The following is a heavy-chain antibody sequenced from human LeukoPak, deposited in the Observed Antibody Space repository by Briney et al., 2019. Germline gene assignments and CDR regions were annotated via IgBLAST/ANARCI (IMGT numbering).Heavy chain of an antibody. CDR1: GASITSYY. CDR3: ARHQLNFDY. D-gene: IGHD1-1*01. V-gene: IGHV4-59*08. CDR2: IHYSGST. J-gene: IGHJ4*02. Sequence: SETLSVTCTVSGASITSYYWTWIRQPPGKGLEWIGYIHYSGSTNYNPSLKSRVTISVDTSKNQFSLKLSSVTAADTAVYYCARHQLNFDYWGQGILVTVSS.